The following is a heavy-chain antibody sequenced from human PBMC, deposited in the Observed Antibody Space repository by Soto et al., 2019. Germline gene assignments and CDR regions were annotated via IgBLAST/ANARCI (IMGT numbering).Heavy chain of an antibody. V-gene: IGHV1-69*04. CDR3: ARDLLPLKAFDI. Sequence: ASLKVSCKASGGTFSIYTISWVRQAPGQGLEWMGRIIPILGIANYAQKFQGRVTITADKSTSTAYMELSSLRSEDTAVYYCARDLLPLKAFDIWGQGTMVTVSS. J-gene: IGHJ3*02. CDR2: IIPILGIA. CDR1: GGTFSIYT. D-gene: IGHD1-26*01.